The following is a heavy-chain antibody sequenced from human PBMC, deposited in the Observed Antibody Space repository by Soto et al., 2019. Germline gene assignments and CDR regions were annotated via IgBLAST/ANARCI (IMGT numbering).Heavy chain of an antibody. D-gene: IGHD1-1*01. CDR1: AFTFSSYA. CDR3: GKDLGMWDFYGVDV. V-gene: IGHV3-30*18. Sequence: PGGSLRLSCAASAFTFSSYAMHWVRQAPGKGLEWVALISYDGANKYYADSVQGRFTISRDNSKNTLYLQINSLRAGDTAVYYCGKDLGMWDFYGVDVWGQGTTVTVSS. J-gene: IGHJ6*02. CDR2: ISYDGANK.